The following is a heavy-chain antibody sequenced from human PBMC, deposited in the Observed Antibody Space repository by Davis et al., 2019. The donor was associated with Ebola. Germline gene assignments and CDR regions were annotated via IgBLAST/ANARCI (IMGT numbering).Heavy chain of an antibody. J-gene: IGHJ6*02. CDR3: ARDPEHYDFWSGYYYYYYGMDV. D-gene: IGHD3-3*01. V-gene: IGHV3-7*03. CDR1: GFTFSSYW. CDR2: IKQDGSEK. Sequence: GGSLRLSCAASGFTFSSYWMSWVRQAPGKGLEWVANIKQDGSEKYYVNSVKGRFTISRDNAKNSLYLQMNSLRAEDTAVYYCARDPEHYDFWSGYYYYYYGMDVWGQGTTVTVSS.